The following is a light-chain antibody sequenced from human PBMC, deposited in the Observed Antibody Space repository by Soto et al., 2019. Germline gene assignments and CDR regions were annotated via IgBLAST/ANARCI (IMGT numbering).Light chain of an antibody. Sequence: EIVLTQSPGTLSLSPGERATLSCRAGQSVRSTYLAWYRQKPGQAPRLLIFATSSRATGIPDRFSGSGSGADFTLTISRLEPEDSAVYYRQLFGGTPRYTFGQGTKLEIK. J-gene: IGKJ2*01. V-gene: IGKV3-20*01. CDR2: ATS. CDR1: QSVRSTY. CDR3: QLFGGTPRYT.